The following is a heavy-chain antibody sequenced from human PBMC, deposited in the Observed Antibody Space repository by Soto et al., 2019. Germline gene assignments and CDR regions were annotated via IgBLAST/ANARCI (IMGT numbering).Heavy chain of an antibody. V-gene: IGHV1-8*02. CDR3: ARGWGTAMAILKYYFDF. J-gene: IGHJ4*02. CDR1: GYTFTSHD. D-gene: IGHD5-18*01. Sequence: ASVKVSCKASGYTFTSHDINWVRQATGQGLEWMGWMNPNSGNTGYAQKFQGRVTMTRDTSVSTAYMELSSPRSEDTAVYYCARGWGTAMAILKYYFDFWGQGTLVTVSS. CDR2: MNPNSGNT.